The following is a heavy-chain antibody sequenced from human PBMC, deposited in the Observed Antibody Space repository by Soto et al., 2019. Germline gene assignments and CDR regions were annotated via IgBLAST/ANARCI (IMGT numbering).Heavy chain of an antibody. D-gene: IGHD2-15*01. Sequence: QLQLQESGSGLVKPSQTLSLTCAVSGGSISSSGYSWSWIRQPPGKGQEWIGYIYHSGSTYYNPSLKSRVALSVDRSKNQFSLKLSSVTAADTAVYYCARGQVVAAQHWGQGTLVTVSS. CDR2: IYHSGST. J-gene: IGHJ4*02. V-gene: IGHV4-30-2*01. CDR3: ARGQVVAAQH. CDR1: GGSISSSGYS.